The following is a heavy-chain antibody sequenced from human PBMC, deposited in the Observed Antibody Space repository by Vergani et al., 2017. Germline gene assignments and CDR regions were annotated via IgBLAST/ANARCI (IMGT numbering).Heavy chain of an antibody. CDR3: ASDSGSYYWGYFDY. CDR1: GGSISSGSYY. V-gene: IGHV4-61*02. J-gene: IGHJ4*02. Sequence: QVQLQESGPGLVKPSQTLSLTCTVSGGSISSGSYYWSWIRQPAGKGLEWIGRIYTSGSTNYNPSLKSRVTISVDTSKNQFSLKLGSVTAADPAVYYWASDSGSYYWGYFDYWGQGTLVTVSS. D-gene: IGHD1-26*01. CDR2: IYTSGST.